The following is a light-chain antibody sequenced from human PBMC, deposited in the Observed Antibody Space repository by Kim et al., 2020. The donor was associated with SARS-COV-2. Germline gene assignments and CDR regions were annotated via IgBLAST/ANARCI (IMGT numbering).Light chain of an antibody. CDR2: AAT. CDR1: QGISNY. CDR3: QKYNSAPWT. J-gene: IGKJ1*01. Sequence: DIQMTQSPSSLSASVGDRVTITCRASQGISNYLAWYQQKPGKVPKLLINAATTLQSGVPSRFSASGSGTDFTLTISSLQPEDVATYYCQKYNSAPWTFGQGTKVDIK. V-gene: IGKV1-27*01.